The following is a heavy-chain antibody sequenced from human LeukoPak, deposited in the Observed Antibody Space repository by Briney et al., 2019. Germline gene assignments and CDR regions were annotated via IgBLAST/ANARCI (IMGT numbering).Heavy chain of an antibody. CDR3: ARVLSQWLDPFDY. Sequence: VASVKVSCKASGYTFTNYAMNWVRQAPGQGLEWMGIINPSGGSTSYAQKFQGRVTMTRDTSTSTVYMELSSLRSEDTAVYYCARVLSQWLDPFDYWGQGTLVTVSS. J-gene: IGHJ4*02. V-gene: IGHV1-46*01. CDR1: GYTFTNYA. CDR2: INPSGGST. D-gene: IGHD6-19*01.